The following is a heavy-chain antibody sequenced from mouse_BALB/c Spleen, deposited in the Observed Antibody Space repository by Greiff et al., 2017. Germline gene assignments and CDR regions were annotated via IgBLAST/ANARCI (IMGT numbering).Heavy chain of an antibody. CDR2: INPSTGYT. CDR1: GYTFTSYW. D-gene: IGHD2-3*01. V-gene: IGHV1-7*01. CDR3: ARKHDGYYAMDY. Sequence: QVQLQQSGAELAKPGASVKMSCKASGYTFTSYWMHWVKQRPGQGLEWIGYINPSTGYTEYNQKFKDKATLTADKSSSTAYMQLSSLTSEDSAVYYCARKHDGYYAMDYWGQGTSVTVSS. J-gene: IGHJ4*01.